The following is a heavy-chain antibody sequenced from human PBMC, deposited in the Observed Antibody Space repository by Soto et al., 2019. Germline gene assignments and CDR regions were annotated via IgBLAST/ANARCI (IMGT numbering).Heavy chain of an antibody. Sequence: QVQLVQSGAEVKKPGASVKVSCKASGYTFTSNGISWVRQAPGQGLEGMGWISAYNGNTNYAQKLQRKVTMSTDSPRSTAYMELRSLNSDGTAVYYCVRENAVETGRCWGQGMRVTVTS. J-gene: IGHJ4*02. D-gene: IGHD1-1*01. CDR1: GYTFTSNG. CDR2: ISAYNGNT. V-gene: IGHV1-18*01. CDR3: VRENAVETGRC.